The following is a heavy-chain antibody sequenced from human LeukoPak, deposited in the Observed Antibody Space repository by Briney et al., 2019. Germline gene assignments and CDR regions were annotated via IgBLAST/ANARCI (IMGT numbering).Heavy chain of an antibody. CDR3: ARDDDYGDYPFDY. J-gene: IGHJ4*02. CDR2: ISSSSSYI. V-gene: IGHV3-21*01. D-gene: IGHD4-17*01. Sequence: GGSLRLSCAASGFTFSSYSMNWVRQAPGKGLEWVSSISSSSSYIYYADSMKGRFTISRDNAKNSLYLQMNSLRAEDTAVYYCARDDDYGDYPFDYWGQGTLVTVSS. CDR1: GFTFSSYS.